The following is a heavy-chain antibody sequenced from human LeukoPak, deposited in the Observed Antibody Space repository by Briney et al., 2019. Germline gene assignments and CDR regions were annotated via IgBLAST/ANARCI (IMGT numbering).Heavy chain of an antibody. V-gene: IGHV3-9*01. D-gene: IGHD6-13*01. Sequence: PGGSLRLSCAASGFTFDDYAVHWVRQAPGKGLEWVSGISWNSGSIGYADSVKGRFTIPRDNAKNSLYLQMNSLRAEDTALYYCAKDTATGIAAAGFRDGMDVWGQGTTVTVSS. CDR2: ISWNSGSI. CDR1: GFTFDDYA. J-gene: IGHJ6*02. CDR3: AKDTATGIAAAGFRDGMDV.